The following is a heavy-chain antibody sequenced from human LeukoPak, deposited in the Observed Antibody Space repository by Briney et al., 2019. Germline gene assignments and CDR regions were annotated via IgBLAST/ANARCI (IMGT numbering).Heavy chain of an antibody. CDR3: ARPAAVTTSFWYFDL. J-gene: IGHJ2*01. Sequence: KASETLSLTCTISGGSISTSSYYWGWIRQPPGKGLEWIGSIFYSGSTYYNPSPKSRVTISVDTSKNQFSLNLSSVTAADTAVYYCARPAAVTTSFWYFDLWGRGTLVTVSS. CDR1: GGSISTSSYY. CDR2: IFYSGST. D-gene: IGHD4-17*01. V-gene: IGHV4-39*01.